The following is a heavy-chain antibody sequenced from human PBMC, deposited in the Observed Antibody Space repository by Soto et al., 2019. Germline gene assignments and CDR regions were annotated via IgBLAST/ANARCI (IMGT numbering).Heavy chain of an antibody. CDR1: GFTFDDYA. CDR3: AKDSMVRGVLYYYYGMDV. J-gene: IGHJ6*02. D-gene: IGHD3-10*01. Sequence: EVQLVESGGGLVQPGRSLRLSCAASGFTFDDYAMHWVRQAPGKGLEWVSGISWNSGSIGYADSVKGRFTISRDNAKNSLYLQMNSLRAEDTALYYCAKDSMVRGVLYYYYGMDVWGQGTTFTVSS. CDR2: ISWNSGSI. V-gene: IGHV3-9*01.